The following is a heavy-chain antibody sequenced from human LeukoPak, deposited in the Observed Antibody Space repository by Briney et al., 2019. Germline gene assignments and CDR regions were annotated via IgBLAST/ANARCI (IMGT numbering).Heavy chain of an antibody. V-gene: IGHV3-33*01. J-gene: IGHJ6*02. D-gene: IGHD5-18*01. Sequence: GGSLRLSCAASGFTFSSYGMHWVRQAPGKRLEWVAVIWYDGSNKYYADSVKGRFTISRDNSKNTLYLQMNSLRAEDTAVYYCARDYVDTAMVPPYYYYGIDVWGQGTTVTVSS. CDR3: ARDYVDTAMVPPYYYYGIDV. CDR1: GFTFSSYG. CDR2: IWYDGSNK.